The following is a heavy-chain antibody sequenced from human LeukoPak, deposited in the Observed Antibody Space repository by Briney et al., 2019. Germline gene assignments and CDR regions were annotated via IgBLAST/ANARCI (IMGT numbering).Heavy chain of an antibody. Sequence: GGSLRLSCAVSEFSFTNAWMSWVRQAPGKGLEWVGRIKSKTDGGTTDYAAPVKGRFTISRGDSKNTLYLQMNRLETEDTAMYYCTTTPQVHSGRDYWGQGTRVTVSS. CDR3: TTTPQVHSGRDY. CDR2: IKSKTDGGTT. D-gene: IGHD1-1*01. V-gene: IGHV3-15*01. J-gene: IGHJ4*02. CDR1: EFSFTNAW.